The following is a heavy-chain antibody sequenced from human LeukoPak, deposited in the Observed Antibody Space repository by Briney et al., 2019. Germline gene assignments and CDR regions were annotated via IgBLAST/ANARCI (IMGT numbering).Heavy chain of an antibody. CDR3: TRGGVYDYGDSGGSQDAFDI. V-gene: IGHV3-73*01. CDR2: IRSKANNYAT. D-gene: IGHD4-17*01. J-gene: IGHJ3*02. CDR1: GFTFSVSA. Sequence: LAGGSLKLSCAASGFTFSVSAIHWVRQASGKGLEWIGRIRSKANNYATTYVASVKGRFTISRDDSKNTAYLQMNSLKTEDTAVYFCTRGGVYDYGDSGGSQDAFDIWGQGTMVTVSS.